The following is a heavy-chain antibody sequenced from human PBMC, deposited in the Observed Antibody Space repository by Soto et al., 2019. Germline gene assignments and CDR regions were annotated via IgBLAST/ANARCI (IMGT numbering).Heavy chain of an antibody. D-gene: IGHD3-22*01. CDR2: IYYSGST. CDR3: VRTYYYDSSGYEDWGEFDY. Sequence: PSETLSLTSAVSGGSISSTNYTGWVRHHPGKGLEWIGDIYYSGSTYYNPSLKSRVTISVDTSKNQFSLKLSSVTVADTAVYYCVRTYYYDSSGYEDWGEFDYWGQGTLVTVSS. V-gene: IGHV4-39*01. J-gene: IGHJ4*02. CDR1: GGSISSTNY.